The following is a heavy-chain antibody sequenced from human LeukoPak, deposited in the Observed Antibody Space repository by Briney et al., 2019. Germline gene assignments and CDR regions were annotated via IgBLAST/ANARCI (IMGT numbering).Heavy chain of an antibody. J-gene: IGHJ5*02. CDR1: GFTFSNYA. D-gene: IGHD6-19*01. Sequence: PGSSLRLSCAASGFTFSNYAMNWVRQAPGKGLEWVAAISGSGGSTYYTNSVKGRFTISRDNSKNTLYLQIHSLRAEDTAVYYCAKDQIAVAGTRDYNWLDPWGQGTLVTVSS. CDR3: AKDQIAVAGTRDYNWLDP. V-gene: IGHV3-23*01. CDR2: ISGSGGST.